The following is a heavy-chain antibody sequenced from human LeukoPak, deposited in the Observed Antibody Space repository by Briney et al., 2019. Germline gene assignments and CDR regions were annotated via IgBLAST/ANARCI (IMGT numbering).Heavy chain of an antibody. CDR1: GFTFSSYA. CDR3: AKVPDYGDYVDSDC. J-gene: IGHJ4*02. D-gene: IGHD4-17*01. Sequence: GGSLRLSCAASGFTFSSYAMSWVRQAPGKGLEWVSAISGSGGSTYYADSVKGRFTISRDNSKNTLYLQMNSLRAEDTAVYYCAKVPDYGDYVDSDCWGQGTLVTVSS. CDR2: ISGSGGST. V-gene: IGHV3-23*01.